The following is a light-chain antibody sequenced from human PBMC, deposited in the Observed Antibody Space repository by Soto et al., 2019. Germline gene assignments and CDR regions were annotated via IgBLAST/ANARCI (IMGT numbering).Light chain of an antibody. J-gene: IGLJ1*01. CDR1: SSEVGAYNF. CDR2: EVT. CDR3: SSYTTSAPYV. V-gene: IGLV2-14*01. Sequence: QSALTQPASVSGSPGQSITISCTGTSSEVGAYNFVSWYQHHPGRAPKLIIYEVTIRPSGVSNRFSGSKSGNTASLTISGLQAEDEAYYYCSSYTTSAPYVFGSGTKLTVL.